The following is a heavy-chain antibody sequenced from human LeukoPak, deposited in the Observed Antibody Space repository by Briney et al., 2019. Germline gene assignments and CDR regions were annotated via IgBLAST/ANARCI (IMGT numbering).Heavy chain of an antibody. J-gene: IGHJ4*02. CDR1: GFTFSTYG. CDR3: ARGATYAYYQDY. V-gene: IGHV3-30*02. Sequence: GGSLRLSCAASGFTFSTYGMHWVRQSPGKGLEWVAFIRYDGSNKYYADSVKGRFTISRDNAKNTLYLQMNSLRAEDTAVYYCARGATYAYYQDYWGQGTLVTVSS. CDR2: IRYDGSNK. D-gene: IGHD1-26*01.